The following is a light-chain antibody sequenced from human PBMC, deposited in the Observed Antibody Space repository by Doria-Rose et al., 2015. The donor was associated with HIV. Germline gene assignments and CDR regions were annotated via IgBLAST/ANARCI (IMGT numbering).Light chain of an antibody. CDR1: QRVKSSY. J-gene: IGKJ5*01. Sequence: TQSPGTLSLSPGERATLSCRASQRVKSSYLAWYQQKPGQAPRLLIYDASTRATGIPDRCSGSVSGTDFTLTISRLEPEYVAVYYCQQYGTARGTFGQGTRLEIK. V-gene: IGKV3-20*01. CDR3: QQYGTARGT. CDR2: DAS.